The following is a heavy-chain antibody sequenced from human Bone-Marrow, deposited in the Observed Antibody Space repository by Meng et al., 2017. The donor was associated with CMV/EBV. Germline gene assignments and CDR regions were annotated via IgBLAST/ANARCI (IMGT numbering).Heavy chain of an antibody. D-gene: IGHD1-26*01. CDR1: GYSFTSYW. V-gene: IGHV5-51*01. CDR2: IYPGDSDT. J-gene: IGHJ4*02. Sequence: KVSCKGSGYSFTSYWIGWVRQMPGKGLEWMGIIYPGDSDTKYSPSFQGQVTISADKSISTAYLQWSSLKASDTAMYYCARPGGYYGDFFDYWGQGTLVTVSS. CDR3: ARPGGYYGDFFDY.